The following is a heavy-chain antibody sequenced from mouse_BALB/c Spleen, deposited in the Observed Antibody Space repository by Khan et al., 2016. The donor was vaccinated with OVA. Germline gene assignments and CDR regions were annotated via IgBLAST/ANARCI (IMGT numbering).Heavy chain of an antibody. D-gene: IGHD1-1*01. CDR2: ISYSGNT. J-gene: IGHJ2*02. Sequence: EVQLVETGPGLVKPSQSLSLTCSVTGYSITSDYAWNWIRQFPGNKLEWMGFISYSGNTNYNPSLKSRISITRYKSRIQFFLQLNSLATEDTATCYGPKVYWCDFDCGGQGTSLTVSS. V-gene: IGHV3-2*02. CDR3: PKVYWCDFDC. CDR1: GYSITSDYA.